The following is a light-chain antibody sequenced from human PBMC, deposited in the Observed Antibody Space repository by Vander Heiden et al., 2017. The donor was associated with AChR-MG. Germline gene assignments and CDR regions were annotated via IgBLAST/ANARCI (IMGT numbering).Light chain of an antibody. Sequence: SYVLTQPPSVSVAPGQTARISCGGDNIGSRNVHWYQQKPGQAPGLVSYDDTERPSEIPERIYGSKSGNTATLTISRVEVADEADYYCPMWNGIGVLFGGGTKLTVL. V-gene: IGLV3-21*02. J-gene: IGLJ2*01. CDR2: DDT. CDR3: PMWNGIGVL. CDR1: NIGSRN.